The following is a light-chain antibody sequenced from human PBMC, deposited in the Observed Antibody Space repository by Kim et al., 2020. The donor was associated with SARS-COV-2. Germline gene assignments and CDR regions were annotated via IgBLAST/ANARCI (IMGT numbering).Light chain of an antibody. CDR3: HQTYSSLVYT. J-gene: IGKJ2*01. CDR1: QSISSY. V-gene: IGKV1-39*01. Sequence: DIQMTQSPSSLSASVGDRVTITCRASQSISSYLNWYQQKPGKAPKLLIYAASSLQSGVPSRFSGSGSGTDFTLTISSLQPEDFATYYCHQTYSSLVYTFGQGTKLEI. CDR2: AAS.